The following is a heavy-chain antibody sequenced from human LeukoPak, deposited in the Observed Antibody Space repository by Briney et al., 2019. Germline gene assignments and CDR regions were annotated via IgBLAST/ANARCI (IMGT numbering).Heavy chain of an antibody. D-gene: IGHD1-26*01. Sequence: KASETLSLTCTVSGGSISSGSYYWSWIRQPAGKGLEWIGRIYTSGSTYYNPSLKSRVTISVDTSKNQFSLKLSSVTAADTAVYYCAREIVGATTHDAFDIWGQGTMVTVSS. CDR2: IYTSGST. J-gene: IGHJ3*02. CDR3: AREIVGATTHDAFDI. CDR1: GGSISSGSYY. V-gene: IGHV4-61*02.